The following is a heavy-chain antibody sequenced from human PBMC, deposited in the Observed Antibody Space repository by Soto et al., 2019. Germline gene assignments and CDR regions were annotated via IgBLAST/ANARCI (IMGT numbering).Heavy chain of an antibody. Sequence: LRLSFAGSGFTFSSFNINWVRQAPGKGLEWVSLITSDSGYRFYADSVKGRFTISRDNAKNTVYLEMNNLVAEDTAVYYCARDRQLIQDWFDPWGQGTLVTVSS. CDR1: GFTFSSFN. D-gene: IGHD6-13*01. CDR2: ITSDSGYR. CDR3: ARDRQLIQDWFDP. V-gene: IGHV3-21*01. J-gene: IGHJ5*02.